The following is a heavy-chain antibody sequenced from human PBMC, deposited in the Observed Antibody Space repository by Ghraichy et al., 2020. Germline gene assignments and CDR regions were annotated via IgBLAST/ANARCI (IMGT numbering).Heavy chain of an antibody. J-gene: IGHJ4*02. CDR3: AKESDYGDYRTSDY. D-gene: IGHD4-17*01. CDR1: GFTFSSVG. Sequence: GGSLRLSCAASGFTFSSVGMHWVRQAPGKGLEWVAVISYDGSNKYYGDSVKGRFTISRDNSKNTLYLQMNSLRAEDTALYYCAKESDYGDYRTSDYWGQGNLVTVSS. CDR2: ISYDGSNK. V-gene: IGHV3-30*18.